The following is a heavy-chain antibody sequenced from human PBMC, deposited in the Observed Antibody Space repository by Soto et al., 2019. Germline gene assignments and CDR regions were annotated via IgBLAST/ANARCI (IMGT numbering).Heavy chain of an antibody. CDR3: ARLLGSSGYPWFDDY. J-gene: IGHJ4*02. CDR1: GGTFSSYA. V-gene: IGHV1-69*13. D-gene: IGHD3-22*01. Sequence: SVKVSCKVSGGTFSSYAISWVRQAPGQGLEWMGGIIPIFGTANYAQKFQGRVTITADESTSTAYMELSTLRSEDTAVYYCARLLGSSGYPWFDDYWGQGTLVTVSS. CDR2: IIPIFGTA.